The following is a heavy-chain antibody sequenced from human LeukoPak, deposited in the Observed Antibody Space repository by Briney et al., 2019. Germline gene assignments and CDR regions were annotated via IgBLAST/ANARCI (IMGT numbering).Heavy chain of an antibody. CDR1: GYTFTSYY. CDR3: ARCVMGMVRGVLNYYYYYMDV. D-gene: IGHD3-10*01. J-gene: IGHJ6*03. V-gene: IGHV1-46*01. Sequence: ASVKVSCKASGYTFTSYYMHWVRQAPGQGLEWMGIINPSGGSTSYAQKFQGRVTMTTDTSTSTAYMELRSLRSDDTAVYYCARCVMGMVRGVLNYYYYYMDVWGKGTTVTVSS. CDR2: INPSGGST.